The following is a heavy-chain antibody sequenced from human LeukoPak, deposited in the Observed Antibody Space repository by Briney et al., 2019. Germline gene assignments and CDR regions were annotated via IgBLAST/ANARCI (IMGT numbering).Heavy chain of an antibody. V-gene: IGHV4-39*07. CDR2: INHSGST. Sequence: SETLSLTCTVSGGSISSSSYYWGWIRQPPGKGLEWIGEINHSGSTNYNPSLKSRVTISVDTSKNQFSLKLSSVTAADTAVYYCARLAGFYYYYYYMDVWGKGTTVTISS. CDR1: GGSISSSSYY. D-gene: IGHD1-14*01. CDR3: ARLAGFYYYYYYMDV. J-gene: IGHJ6*03.